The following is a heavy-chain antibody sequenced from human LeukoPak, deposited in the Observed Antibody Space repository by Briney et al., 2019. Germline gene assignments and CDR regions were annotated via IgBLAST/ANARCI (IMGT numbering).Heavy chain of an antibody. CDR1: GGSISSGGYY. CDR3: ARVPPYSSSWYLDY. J-gene: IGHJ4*02. V-gene: IGHV4-31*03. Sequence: SETLSLTCTVSGGSISSGGYYWSWIRRHPGKGLEWIGYIYYSGSTYYNPSLKSRVTISVDASKNQFSLKLSSVTAADTAVYYCARVPPYSSSWYLDYWGQGTLVTVSS. CDR2: IYYSGST. D-gene: IGHD6-13*01.